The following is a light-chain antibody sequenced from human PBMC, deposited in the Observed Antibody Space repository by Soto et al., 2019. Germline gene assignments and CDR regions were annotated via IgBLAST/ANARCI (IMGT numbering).Light chain of an antibody. CDR1: QGIRYD. Sequence: AIQMTQSPSSLSASVGDRVTITCRASQGIRYDLSWYQQKPGKAPNLLIYAASSLQSGVPSRFSGSGFGTDFTLNISSLQTEDFASYYCIQDYDYPLTFGGGTKVEIK. J-gene: IGKJ4*01. CDR2: AAS. V-gene: IGKV1-6*01. CDR3: IQDYDYPLT.